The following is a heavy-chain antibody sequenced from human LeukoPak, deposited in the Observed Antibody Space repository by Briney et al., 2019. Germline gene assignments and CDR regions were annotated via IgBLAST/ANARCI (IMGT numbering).Heavy chain of an antibody. CDR3: AKITMVRGRGNWFDP. J-gene: IGHJ5*02. CDR2: IYHSGST. Sequence: SETLSLTCAVSGGSISSSNWWSWVRQPPGKGLEWIGEIYHSGSTNYNPSLESRVTISVDKSKNQFSLKLSSVTAADTAVYYCAKITMVRGRGNWFDPWGQGTLVTVSS. CDR1: GGSISSSNW. D-gene: IGHD3-10*01. V-gene: IGHV4-4*02.